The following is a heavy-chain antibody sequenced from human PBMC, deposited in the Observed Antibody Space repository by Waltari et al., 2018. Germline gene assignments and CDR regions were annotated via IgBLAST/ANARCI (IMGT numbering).Heavy chain of an antibody. D-gene: IGHD4-17*01. Sequence: EVQLEESGGGLVQPGGSLRLSCAASGFTFSSHWMHWVRQAPGKGLVWVSRTNGDGSITSYADSVKGRFTISRDNAKNTLYLQMNSLRAEDTAVYYCSRDLQHGDFGRGRDYWGQGTLVTVSS. V-gene: IGHV3-74*01. CDR2: TNGDGSIT. CDR3: SRDLQHGDFGRGRDY. J-gene: IGHJ4*02. CDR1: GFTFSSHW.